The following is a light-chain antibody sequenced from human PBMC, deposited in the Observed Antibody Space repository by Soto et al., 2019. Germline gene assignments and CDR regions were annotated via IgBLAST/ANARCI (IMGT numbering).Light chain of an antibody. CDR2: GAS. Sequence: EIVMTQSPATLSVSPGERATLSCRASQNVSNNLAWYQQKPGQAPRLLIYGASTRATGIPARFSGSGPGTEFTLTISSLQSEDFAVYYCQQYNDWPPWTFGQGTKVDIK. CDR3: QQYNDWPPWT. V-gene: IGKV3-15*01. J-gene: IGKJ1*01. CDR1: QNVSNN.